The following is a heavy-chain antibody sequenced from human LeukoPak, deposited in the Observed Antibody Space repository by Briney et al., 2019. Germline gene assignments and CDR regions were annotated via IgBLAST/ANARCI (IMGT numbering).Heavy chain of an antibody. CDR2: IYPGDSDT. Sequence: REESLKISCKGSGYSFTSYWIGWVRQLPGKGLEWMGIIYPGDSDTRYSPSFQGQVTISADKSISTASLQWSSLKASDTAMYYCARLSAVPRGEFDYWGQGTLVTVSS. CDR1: GYSFTSYW. CDR3: ARLSAVPRGEFDY. D-gene: IGHD3-16*01. J-gene: IGHJ4*02. V-gene: IGHV5-51*01.